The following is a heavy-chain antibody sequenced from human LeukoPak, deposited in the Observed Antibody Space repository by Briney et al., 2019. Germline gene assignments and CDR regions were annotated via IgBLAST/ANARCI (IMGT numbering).Heavy chain of an antibody. Sequence: SGPTLVNPTQTLTLTCTFSGFSLSTSGVCVSWIRQPPGKSLEWLARIDWDDDKYYSTSLKTRLTISKDTSKNQVVLTMTNIDPVHRATYYCERIWLTRSYYFDYWGQGTLVTVSS. J-gene: IGHJ4*02. CDR3: ERIWLTRSYYFDY. V-gene: IGHV2-70*11. D-gene: IGHD5-12*01. CDR1: GFSLSTSGVC. CDR2: IDWDDDK.